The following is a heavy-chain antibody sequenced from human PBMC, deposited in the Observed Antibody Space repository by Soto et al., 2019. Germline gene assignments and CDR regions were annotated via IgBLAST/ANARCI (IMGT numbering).Heavy chain of an antibody. CDR1: GFIFSDYY. V-gene: IGHV3-72*01. CDR3: AKVINGWYNFDY. J-gene: IGHJ4*02. CDR2: IRREANSYST. D-gene: IGHD6-19*01. Sequence: GGSLRLSCAASGFIFSDYYMDWVRQAPGKGLEWIGRIRREANSYSTEHAASVKGRFTISRDNSKNTMYLQMNSLRAEDTAVYYCAKVINGWYNFDYWGLGTLVTVSS.